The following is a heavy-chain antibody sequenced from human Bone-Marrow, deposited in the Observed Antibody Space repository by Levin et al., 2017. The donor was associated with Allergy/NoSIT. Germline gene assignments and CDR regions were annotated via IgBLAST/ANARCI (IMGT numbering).Heavy chain of an antibody. CDR2: ISSTNKYI. J-gene: IGHJ4*02. Sequence: GGSLRLSCAASGFSFDVYSMNWVRQAPGKGLEWVSTISSTNKYIYYGDSVKGRFTISRDNAENSLYLQMNSLRAEDTAVYYCARSGRGLQPIDNWGQGILVTV. CDR3: ARSGRGLQPIDN. CDR1: GFSFDVYS. V-gene: IGHV3-21*01. D-gene: IGHD4-11*01.